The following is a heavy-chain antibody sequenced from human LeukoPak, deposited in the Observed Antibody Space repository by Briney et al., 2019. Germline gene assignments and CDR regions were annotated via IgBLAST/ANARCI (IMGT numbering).Heavy chain of an antibody. V-gene: IGHV1-69*13. CDR3: ARKLRLGGNWFDP. D-gene: IGHD1-26*01. CDR2: IIPISGTT. Sequence: ASVKVSCKTSGGTFTSYAITWVRQAPGQGLEWMGKIIPISGTTNYAQKFQGRVTFTADESTSTAYMELSSLRSEDTALYYCARKLRLGGNWFDPWGQGTLVTVTS. CDR1: GGTFTSYA. J-gene: IGHJ5*02.